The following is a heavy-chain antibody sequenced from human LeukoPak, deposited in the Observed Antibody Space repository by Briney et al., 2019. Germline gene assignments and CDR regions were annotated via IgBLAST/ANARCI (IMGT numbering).Heavy chain of an antibody. J-gene: IGHJ3*02. CDR1: GFTFSSYW. Sequence: GGSLRLSCAASGFTFSSYWMSWVRQAPGKGLEWVANINQDGSGKYYVDSVKGRFTISRDNAKNSLYLQMNSLRAEDTAVYYCAAQWAVNDAFDIWGQGTMVTVSS. V-gene: IGHV3-7*01. CDR2: INQDGSGK. D-gene: IGHD1-26*01. CDR3: AAQWAVNDAFDI.